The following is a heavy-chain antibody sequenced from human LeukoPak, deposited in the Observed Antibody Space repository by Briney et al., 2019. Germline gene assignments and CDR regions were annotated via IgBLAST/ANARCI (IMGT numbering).Heavy chain of an antibody. D-gene: IGHD1-26*01. Sequence: SETLSLTCTVSGGSISSYYWSWIQQPPGKGLEWIGYIYYSGSTNYNPSLKSRVTISVDTSKNQFSLKLSSVTAADTAVYYCARDRLVGATFYYYYYMDVWGKGTTVTVSS. CDR2: IYYSGST. CDR3: ARDRLVGATFYYYYYMDV. CDR1: GGSISSYY. J-gene: IGHJ6*03. V-gene: IGHV4-59*01.